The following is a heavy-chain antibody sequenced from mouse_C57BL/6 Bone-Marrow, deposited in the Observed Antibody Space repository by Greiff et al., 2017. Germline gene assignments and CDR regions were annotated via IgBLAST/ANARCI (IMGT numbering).Heavy chain of an antibody. CDR2: ISSGSSTI. J-gene: IGHJ4*01. CDR1: GFTFSDYG. CDR3: ARSVLYAMDY. V-gene: IGHV5-17*01. Sequence: EVKLMESGGGLVTPGGSLKLSCAASGFTFSDYGMHWVRQAPEKGLEWVAYISSGSSTIHYADPVKGRFTLSRDHAKNTLFLQMPSLRSEDTAMYYCARSVLYAMDYWGQGTSATGSS.